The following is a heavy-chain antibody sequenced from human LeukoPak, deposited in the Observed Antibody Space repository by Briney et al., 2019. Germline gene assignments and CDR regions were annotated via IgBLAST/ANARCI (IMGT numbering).Heavy chain of an antibody. CDR2: IYTSGST. CDR1: GGSISSSSYY. Sequence: PSETLSLTCTVSGGSISSSSYYWGWIRQPPGKGLEWIGRIYTSGSTNYNPSLKSRVTMSVDTSKNQFSLKLSSVTAADTAVYYCARIAHGSGSYYERPSYYYYMDVWGKGTTVTVSS. J-gene: IGHJ6*03. D-gene: IGHD3-10*01. V-gene: IGHV4-61*05. CDR3: ARIAHGSGSYYERPSYYYYMDV.